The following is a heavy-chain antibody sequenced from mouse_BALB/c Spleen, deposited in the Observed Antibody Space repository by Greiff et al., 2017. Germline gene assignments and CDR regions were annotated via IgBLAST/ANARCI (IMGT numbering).Heavy chain of an antibody. V-gene: IGHV2-9-2*01. CDR2: IWTGGGT. CDR3: VRGGRSTMITTGAWFAY. J-gene: IGHJ3*01. D-gene: IGHD2-4*01. CDR1: GFSLTSYD. Sequence: VQLQESGPGLVAPSQSLSITCTVSGFSLTSYDISWIRQPPGKGLEWLGVIWTGGGTNYNSAFMSRLSISKDNSKSQVFLKMNSLQTDDTAIYYCVRGGRSTMITTGAWFAYWGQGTLVTVSA.